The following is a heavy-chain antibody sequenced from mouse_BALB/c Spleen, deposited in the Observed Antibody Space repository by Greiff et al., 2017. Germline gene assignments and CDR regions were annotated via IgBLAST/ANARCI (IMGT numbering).Heavy chain of an antibody. CDR2: ISSGGSYT. Sequence: EVKLMESGGDLVKPGGSLKLSCAASGFTFSSYGMSWVRQTPDKRLEWVATISSGGSYTYYPDSVKGRFTISRDNAKNTLYLQMSSLKSEDTAMYYCARQGDYDYEFAYWGQGTLVTVSA. D-gene: IGHD2-4*01. V-gene: IGHV5-6*01. J-gene: IGHJ3*01. CDR3: ARQGDYDYEFAY. CDR1: GFTFSSYG.